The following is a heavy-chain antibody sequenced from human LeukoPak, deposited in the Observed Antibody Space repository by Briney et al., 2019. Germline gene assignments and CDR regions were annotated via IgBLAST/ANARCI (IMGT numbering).Heavy chain of an antibody. CDR2: ISGSGGST. D-gene: IGHD5-24*01. J-gene: IGHJ4*02. CDR1: RFTFSSYA. Sequence: GGSLRLSCAASRFTFSSYAMSWVRQAPGKGLEWVSAISGSGGSTYYADSVKGRFTISRDNSKNTLYLQMDSLRAEDTAVYYCARDKDVYYFDYWGQGTLVTASS. V-gene: IGHV3-23*01. CDR3: ARDKDVYYFDY.